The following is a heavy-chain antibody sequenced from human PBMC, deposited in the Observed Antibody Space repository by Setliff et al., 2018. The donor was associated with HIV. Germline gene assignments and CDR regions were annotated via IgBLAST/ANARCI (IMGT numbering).Heavy chain of an antibody. D-gene: IGHD2-15*01. V-gene: IGHV1-69*10. CDR1: GYTFTGYH. CDR3: ARGAVVTNYFDY. Sequence: SVKVSCKASGYTFTGYHMHWVRQAPGQGLEWMGGIIPILGIANYAQKFQGRVTITTDESTSTAYMELSSLRSEDTAVYYCARGAVVTNYFDYWGQGTLVTVSS. J-gene: IGHJ4*02. CDR2: IIPILGIA.